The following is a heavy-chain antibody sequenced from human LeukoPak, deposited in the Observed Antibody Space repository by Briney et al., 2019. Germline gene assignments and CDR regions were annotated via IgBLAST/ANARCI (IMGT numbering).Heavy chain of an antibody. V-gene: IGHV1-69*06. D-gene: IGHD2-15*01. CDR1: GGTFSSYA. CDR3: AREDIVVVVAATRYSGWFDP. CDR2: IIPILGTA. J-gene: IGHJ5*02. Sequence: SVKVSCKASGGTFSSYAISWVRQAPGQGLEWMGGIIPILGTANYAQKFQGRVTITADKSTSTAYMELSSLRSEDTAVYYCAREDIVVVVAATRYSGWFDPWGQGTLVTVSS.